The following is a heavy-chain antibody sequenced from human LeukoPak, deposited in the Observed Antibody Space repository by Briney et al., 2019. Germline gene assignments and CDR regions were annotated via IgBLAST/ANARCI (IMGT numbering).Heavy chain of an antibody. CDR2: IIPIFGTA. CDR1: GGTFSSYA. CDR3: ARTLHNCDAFDI. D-gene: IGHD1-1*01. J-gene: IGHJ3*02. Sequence: SVTVSCMASGGTFSSYAISWVRQAPGQGLEWMGGIIPIFGTANYAQKFQGRVTITADESTSTAYMELSSLRSEDTAVYCCARTLHNCDAFDIWGQGTMVTVSS. V-gene: IGHV1-69*13.